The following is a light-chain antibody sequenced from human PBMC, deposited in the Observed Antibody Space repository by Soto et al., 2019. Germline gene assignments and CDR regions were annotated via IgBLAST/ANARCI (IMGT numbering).Light chain of an antibody. CDR3: QHPPTS. J-gene: IGKJ4*01. CDR2: DAS. CDR1: QSVSTD. V-gene: IGKV3-11*01. Sequence: ALAQSPVALSLSPGERATLSCRASQSVSTDLAWYQQKPGQAPRLLIYDASNRATGIPVRFAGSGSGTDFALTISSLEPEDFVLYYCQHPPTSFGGGTMVDIK.